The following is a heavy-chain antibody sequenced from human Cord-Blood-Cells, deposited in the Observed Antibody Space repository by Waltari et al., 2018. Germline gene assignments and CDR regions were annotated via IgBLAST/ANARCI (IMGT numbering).Heavy chain of an antibody. D-gene: IGHD3-16*01. CDR1: GFTCSDYY. Sequence: QVQLVESGGGLVKPGGSLRLSCAASGFTCSDYYMSWIRQAPGSGREWVSYIRSRGRTVYYAGTVKGRSTITRDNAKNSLYLQMNSLRAEDTAVDYCASGGDVRDAFDIWGQGTMVTVSS. CDR3: ASGGDVRDAFDI. J-gene: IGHJ3*02. CDR2: IRSRGRTV. V-gene: IGHV3-11*01.